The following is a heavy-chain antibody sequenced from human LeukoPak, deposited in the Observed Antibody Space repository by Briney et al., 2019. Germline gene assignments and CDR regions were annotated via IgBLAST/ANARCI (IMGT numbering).Heavy chain of an antibody. CDR1: GGAISSYSYY. Sequence: SETLSLTCTVSGGAISSYSYYWGWIRQPPGKGLEWIASIIYSGSTYYNPSLNSRATISVDTSKTQFSLRLSSVTAADTAVYYCAGLSDFWGQGILVTVSS. V-gene: IGHV4-39*01. J-gene: IGHJ4*02. CDR3: AGLSDF. CDR2: IIYSGST.